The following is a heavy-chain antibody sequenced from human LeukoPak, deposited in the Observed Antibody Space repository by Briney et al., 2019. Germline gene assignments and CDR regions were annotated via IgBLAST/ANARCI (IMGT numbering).Heavy chain of an antibody. V-gene: IGHV4-61*02. D-gene: IGHD3-10*01. J-gene: IGHJ4*02. CDR2: IYTSGST. CDR1: GGSISSGSYY. Sequence: PSQTLSLTCTVSGGSISSGSYYWSWIRQPDGKGLGWSGRIYTSGSTNYNPSLKSRVTISVDTSKNQFSLKLSSVTAADTAVYYCATNYYGSGSYSLYYFDYWGQGTLVTVSS. CDR3: ATNYYGSGSYSLYYFDY.